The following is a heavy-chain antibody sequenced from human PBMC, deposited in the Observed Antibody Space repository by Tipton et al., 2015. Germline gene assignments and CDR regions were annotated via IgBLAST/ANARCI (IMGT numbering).Heavy chain of an antibody. CDR2: IYYSGST. J-gene: IGHJ4*02. D-gene: IGHD3-9*01. CDR3: ACQDYDSLTRDYQTVDY. CDR1: GDSISSGSYY. Sequence: TLSLTCTVSGDSISSGSYYWGWIRQPPGKGLEWIGSIYYSGSTYYNPSLKSRVTISVDTSKNQFSLKLTSVTAADTAVYYCACQDYDSLTRDYQTVDYWGQGTLVTVSS. V-gene: IGHV4-39*01.